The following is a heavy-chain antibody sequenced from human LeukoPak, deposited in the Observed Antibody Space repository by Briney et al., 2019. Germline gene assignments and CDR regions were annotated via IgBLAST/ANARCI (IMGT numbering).Heavy chain of an antibody. Sequence: GGSLRLSCTASGFTFSTHWMTWVRQAPGKGLEWVANIKEDESEKYYVDSVKGRFTISRDNAKNSVYLQMDSLRAEDTAMYYCARDVYGGYFDYWGQGTLVTVSS. CDR2: IKEDESEK. V-gene: IGHV3-7*01. CDR3: ARDVYGGYFDY. D-gene: IGHD4-23*01. CDR1: GFTFSTHW. J-gene: IGHJ4*02.